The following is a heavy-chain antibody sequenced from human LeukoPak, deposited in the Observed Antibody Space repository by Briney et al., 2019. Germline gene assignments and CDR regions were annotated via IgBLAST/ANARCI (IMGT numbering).Heavy chain of an antibody. CDR3: ARDAHYYDSSGQSDY. V-gene: IGHV4-34*01. CDR2: INHSGST. Sequence: KASETLSLTWAVYGGSFSGYCTSWVRQPPGKGLEWIGEINHSGSTNYNPSLKSRVTISVDTSKNQFSLKLSSVTAADTGVYYCARDAHYYDSSGQSDYWGQGTLVTVSS. CDR1: GGSFSGYC. J-gene: IGHJ4*02. D-gene: IGHD3-22*01.